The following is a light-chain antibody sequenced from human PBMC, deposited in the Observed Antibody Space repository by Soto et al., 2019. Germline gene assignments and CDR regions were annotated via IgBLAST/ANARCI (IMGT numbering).Light chain of an antibody. CDR3: CSYAGSSTYV. CDR1: SSDIGGYNL. CDR2: EGS. J-gene: IGLJ1*01. Sequence: QPVLTQPASVSGSPGQSITISCTGTSSDIGGYNLVSWYQQHPGKAPKLMIYEGSKRPSGVSNRFSGSQSGNAASLTISGLQAEDEADYYCCSYAGSSTYVFGTGTKLTVL. V-gene: IGLV2-23*01.